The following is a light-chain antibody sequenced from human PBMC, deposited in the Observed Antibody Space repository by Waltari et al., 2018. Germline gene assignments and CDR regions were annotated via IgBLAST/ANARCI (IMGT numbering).Light chain of an antibody. J-gene: IGLJ3*02. CDR2: DVT. CDR1: SSDIGAYNY. V-gene: IGLV2-14*03. CDR3: TSYTSSNTWV. Sequence: QSALTQPASVSESPGQSITISCTGTSSDIGAYNYVFWYQQHPGKAPKLMISDVTNRPSGVSNRFSGSKSGNTASLTISGLQAEDEADYYCTSYTSSNTWVFGGGTKLTVL.